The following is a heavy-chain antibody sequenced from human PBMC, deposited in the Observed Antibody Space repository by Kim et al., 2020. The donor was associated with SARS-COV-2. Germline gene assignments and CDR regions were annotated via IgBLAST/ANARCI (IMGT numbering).Heavy chain of an antibody. Sequence: GGSLRLSCAASGFTFSSYSMNWVRQAPGKGLEWVSYISSSSSTIYYADSVKGRFTISRDNAKNSLYLQMNSLRDEDTAVYYCARGKYTYYYGSGNPDYPDYWGQGTLVTVSS. J-gene: IGHJ4*02. D-gene: IGHD3-10*01. CDR1: GFTFSSYS. CDR2: ISSSSSTI. CDR3: ARGKYTYYYGSGNPDYPDY. V-gene: IGHV3-48*02.